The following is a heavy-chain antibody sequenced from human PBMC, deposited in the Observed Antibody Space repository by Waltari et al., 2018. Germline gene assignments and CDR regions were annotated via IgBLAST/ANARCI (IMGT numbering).Heavy chain of an antibody. D-gene: IGHD2-8*01. J-gene: IGHJ4*02. CDR1: GYTFTTYW. CDR2: MDPSDSET. V-gene: IGHV5-10-1*03. Sequence: EVQLVQSGAEMKKPGESLRISCQGSGYTFTTYWINWVRQMPGKGLEWMGRMDPSDSETKYSPSFQGLVTISVDKSSSIAYLQWNNLQASDSAMYYCARGVGSPGDYWGQGTLVTFSS. CDR3: ARGVGSPGDY.